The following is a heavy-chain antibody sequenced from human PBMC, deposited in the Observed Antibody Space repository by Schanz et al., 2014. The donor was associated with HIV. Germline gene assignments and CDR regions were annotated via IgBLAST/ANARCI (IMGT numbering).Heavy chain of an antibody. CDR1: GYTFSSYY. CDR3: AGTPMITXAFDH. J-gene: IGHJ4*02. V-gene: IGHV1-46*03. CDR2: INPSGGST. D-gene: IGHD5-18*01. Sequence: QVQLVQSGAEVKKPGASVKVSCKAPGYTFSSYYIHWVRQAPGQGLEWMGVINPSGGSTTYTQKFQGRVTMTRDTATSTVYMEMSSLRSEDTAVYYCAGTPMITXAFDHWGRGNLVTVSS.